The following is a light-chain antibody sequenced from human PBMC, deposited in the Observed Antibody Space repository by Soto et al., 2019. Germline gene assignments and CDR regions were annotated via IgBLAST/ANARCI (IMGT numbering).Light chain of an antibody. V-gene: IGKV2-30*02. CDR3: MQGTHWPPYT. CDR1: QSLVHSDGNTY. CDR2: KVS. Sequence: DVVMTQSPLSLAVSLGQPASISCRSSQSLVHSDGNTYLNWFHQRPGQSPRRLIYKVSDRDSGVPDRISGSGSGTDFILKISRVEAEDVGVYYCMQGTHWPPYTFGQGTKLEIK. J-gene: IGKJ2*01.